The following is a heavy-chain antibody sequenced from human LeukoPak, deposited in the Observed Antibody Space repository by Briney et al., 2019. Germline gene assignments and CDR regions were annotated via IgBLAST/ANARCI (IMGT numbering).Heavy chain of an antibody. CDR3: TTDPGSYGWTLGY. CDR2: IKSKTDGGTT. D-gene: IGHD5-18*01. J-gene: IGHJ4*02. V-gene: IGHV3-15*01. Sequence: GGSLRLSCAASGFTFSNAWMSWVRQAPGKGLEWVGRIKSKTDGGTTDYAAPVKGRFTISRDDSKNTLYLQMNSLKTEDTAVYYCTTDPGSYGWTLGYWGQGTLVTVSS. CDR1: GFTFSNAW.